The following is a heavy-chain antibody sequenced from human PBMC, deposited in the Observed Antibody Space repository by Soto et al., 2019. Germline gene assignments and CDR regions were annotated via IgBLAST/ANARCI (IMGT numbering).Heavy chain of an antibody. CDR1: GASISSGGYY. CDR3: AASCVGCGGFNYYGMDV. J-gene: IGHJ6*02. V-gene: IGHV4-31*03. D-gene: IGHD2-21*01. CDR2: IYYSGTT. Sequence: SETLSLTCSASGASISSGGYYWNWIRQHPGKGLEWIGYIYYSGTTYYNPSLKSRVTISVDTSKNQFSLKLSSVTAADTAVYYCAASCVGCGGFNYYGMDVWGQGTTVTVS.